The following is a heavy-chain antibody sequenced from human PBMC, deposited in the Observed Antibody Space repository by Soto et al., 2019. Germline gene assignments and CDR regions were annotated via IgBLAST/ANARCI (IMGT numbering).Heavy chain of an antibody. Sequence: QVQLVESGGGVVQPGRSLRLSCAASGFTFSSYGMHWVRQAPGKGLEWVAVIWYDGSNKYYVDSVKGRFTISRDNSKNTLYLQMNSLRAEDTAVYYCARGDCSSTSCHSKGYYYYGMDVWGQGTTVTVSS. J-gene: IGHJ6*02. D-gene: IGHD2-2*01. CDR1: GFTFSSYG. CDR3: ARGDCSSTSCHSKGYYYYGMDV. V-gene: IGHV3-33*01. CDR2: IWYDGSNK.